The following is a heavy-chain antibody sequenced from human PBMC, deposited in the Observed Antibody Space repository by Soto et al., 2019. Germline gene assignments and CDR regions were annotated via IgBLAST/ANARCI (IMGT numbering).Heavy chain of an antibody. CDR3: ARSSIQLWLLVPYFDD. V-gene: IGHV3-23*01. D-gene: IGHD5-18*01. CDR1: GFTFSNYA. CDR2: ISGSGGST. J-gene: IGHJ4*02. Sequence: PGGSLRLSCAASGFTFSNYAVTWVRQAPGKGLELFSTISGSGGSTYYADSVKGRFTISRDNSKNTLYLQMNNLRAEDTAVYYCARSSIQLWLLVPYFDDWGQGTLVTVSS.